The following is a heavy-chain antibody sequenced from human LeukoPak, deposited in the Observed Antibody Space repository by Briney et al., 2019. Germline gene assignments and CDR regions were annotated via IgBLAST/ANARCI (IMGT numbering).Heavy chain of an antibody. V-gene: IGHV4-34*01. CDR2: INHSGST. CDR3: ARIASYYDFWSAYNYYYYMDV. D-gene: IGHD3-3*01. CDR1: GGSFSGYY. Sequence: SSETLSLTCAVYGGSFSGYYWSWIRQPPGKGLEWIGEINHSGSTNYNPSLKSRVTISVDTSKNQFSLKLSSVHAADTAVYYCARIASYYDFWSAYNYYYYMDVWGKGTTVTVSS. J-gene: IGHJ6*03.